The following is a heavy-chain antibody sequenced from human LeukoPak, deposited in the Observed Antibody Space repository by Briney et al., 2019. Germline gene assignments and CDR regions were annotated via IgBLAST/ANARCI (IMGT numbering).Heavy chain of an antibody. D-gene: IGHD2-15*01. CDR2: ISGSGGST. CDR1: GGSISSYY. Sequence: PSETLSLTCTVSGGSISSYYWSWVRQAPGKGLEWVSAISGSGGSTYYADSVKGRFTISRDNSKNTLYLQMNSLRAEDTAVYYCAKDLGGGTSYYYYGMDVWGQGTTVTVSS. J-gene: IGHJ6*02. V-gene: IGHV3-23*01. CDR3: AKDLGGGTSYYYYGMDV.